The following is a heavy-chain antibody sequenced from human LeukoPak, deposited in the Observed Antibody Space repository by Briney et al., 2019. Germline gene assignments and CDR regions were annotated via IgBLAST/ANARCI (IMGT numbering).Heavy chain of an antibody. J-gene: IGHJ3*02. CDR2: IYYSGST. CDR3: ARGHIVVVVATTRSDAFDM. D-gene: IGHD2-15*01. Sequence: PSETLSLTCTVSGVSISSYYWSWIRQPPGKGLEWLGYIYYSGSTNYNPSLKSRVTISVDTSKNQFSLKLNSVTAADTAVYYCARGHIVVVVATTRSDAFDMWGQGTMVTVSS. V-gene: IGHV4-59*12. CDR1: GVSISSYY.